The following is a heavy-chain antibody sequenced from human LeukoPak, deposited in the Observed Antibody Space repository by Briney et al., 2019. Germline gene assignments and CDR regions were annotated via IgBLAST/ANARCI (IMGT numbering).Heavy chain of an antibody. CDR1: AFTLSSSA. J-gene: IGHJ5*02. CDR3: ASLRGVSVVVVPAATWFDP. V-gene: IGHV3-30*04. D-gene: IGHD2-2*01. CDR2: VSMEGSNK. Sequence: PGGSLRPSCPAYAFTLSSSAMHWARQPPGRWMEWLAFVSMEGSNKYYADSVKGRFTISRDNSKNTLYLQMNSLRAEDTAVYYCASLRGVSVVVVPAATWFDPWGQGTLVTVSS.